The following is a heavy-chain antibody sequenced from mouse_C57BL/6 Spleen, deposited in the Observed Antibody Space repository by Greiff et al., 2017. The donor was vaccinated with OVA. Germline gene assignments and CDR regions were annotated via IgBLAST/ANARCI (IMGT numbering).Heavy chain of an antibody. CDR1: GYTFTDHT. V-gene: IGHV1-78*01. CDR2: IYPRDGST. CDR3: ARGGDGYYVPFAY. D-gene: IGHD2-3*01. J-gene: IGHJ3*01. Sequence: QVQLQQSDAELVKPGASVKISCKVSGYTFTDHTIHWMKQRPEQGLEWLGYIYPRDGSTKYNEKFKGQATLTADKSSSTAYMQLNSLTSEDSAVYFWARGGDGYYVPFAYWGQGTLVTVSA.